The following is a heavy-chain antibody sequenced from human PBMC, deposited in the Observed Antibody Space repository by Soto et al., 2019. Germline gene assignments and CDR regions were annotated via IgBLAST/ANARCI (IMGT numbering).Heavy chain of an antibody. Sequence: GASVKVSCKASGYTFTSYGISWVRQAPGQGLEWMGWISAYNGNTNYAQKLQGRVTMATDTSTSTAYMELRSLRSDDTAVYYCARDSNGISCYSTFYYWGQGTLITVS. D-gene: IGHD2-21*01. CDR1: GYTFTSYG. J-gene: IGHJ4*01. CDR2: ISAYNGNT. CDR3: ARDSNGISCYSTFYY. V-gene: IGHV1-18*04.